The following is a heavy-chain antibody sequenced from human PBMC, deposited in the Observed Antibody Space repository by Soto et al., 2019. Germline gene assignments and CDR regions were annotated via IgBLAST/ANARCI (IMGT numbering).Heavy chain of an antibody. CDR1: GFTFSSHW. CDR3: ARSLLWTLDLNY. V-gene: IGHV3-74*01. J-gene: IGHJ4*02. D-gene: IGHD2-21*02. CDR2: INTDGSTT. Sequence: GGSLRLSCAASGFTFSSHWMHWVRQAPGKGLVWVSRINTDGSTTNYADYVKGRFTVSRDNAKNTLYLQMNSLRGEDTAVYYCARSLLWTLDLNYWGQATLVTVSS.